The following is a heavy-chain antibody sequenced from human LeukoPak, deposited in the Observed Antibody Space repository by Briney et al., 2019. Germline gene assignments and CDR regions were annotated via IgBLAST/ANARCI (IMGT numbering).Heavy chain of an antibody. J-gene: IGHJ4*02. CDR3: ARGFDGPGGAVFDYFDY. CDR2: INAGNGNT. D-gene: IGHD6-19*01. CDR1: GYTFTSYA. Sequence: ASVKVSCKASGYTFTSYAMHWVRQAPGQRLEWMGWINAGNGNTKYSQKFQGRVTITRDTSASTAYMELSSLRSEDTAVYYCARGFDGPGGAVFDYFDYWGQGTLVTVSS. V-gene: IGHV1-3*01.